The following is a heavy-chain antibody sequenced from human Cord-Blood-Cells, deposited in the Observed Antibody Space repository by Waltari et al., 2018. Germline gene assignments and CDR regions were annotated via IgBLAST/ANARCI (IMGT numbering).Heavy chain of an antibody. CDR2: ISWNSGSI. D-gene: IGHD2-2*01. CDR1: GFTFDDYA. V-gene: IGHV3-9*01. CDR3: AKASDIVVVPAAFDY. J-gene: IGHJ4*02. Sequence: EVQLVESGGGLVQPGRSLRLSCAASGFTFDDYAMHWVRQAPGKGLEWVSGISWNSGSICYADSVKGRFTISRDNAKNSLYLQMNSLRAEDTALYYCAKASDIVVVPAAFDYWGQGTLVTVSS.